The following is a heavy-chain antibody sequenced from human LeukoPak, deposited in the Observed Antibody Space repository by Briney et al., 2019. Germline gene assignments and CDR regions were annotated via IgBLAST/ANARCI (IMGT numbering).Heavy chain of an antibody. CDR3: ARGRPGGGYFDS. CDR2: INHRGST. Sequence: PSETLSLTCAVYGGSFSDYYWNWIRQPPGKGLEWIGEINHRGSTNYNPSLKSRVTISVDTSKNQFSLKMTSVTAADTAVFYCARGRPGGGYFDSWGQGSLVTVSS. V-gene: IGHV4-34*01. J-gene: IGHJ4*02. D-gene: IGHD1-14*01. CDR1: GGSFSDYY.